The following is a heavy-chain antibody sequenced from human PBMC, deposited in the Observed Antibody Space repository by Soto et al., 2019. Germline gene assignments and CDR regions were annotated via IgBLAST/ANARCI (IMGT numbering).Heavy chain of an antibody. CDR1: GGSISSYY. J-gene: IGHJ6*02. V-gene: IGHV4-59*01. CDR2: IYYSGST. D-gene: IGHD3-10*01. Sequence: SETLSLTCTVSGGSISSYYWSWIRQPPGKGLEWIGYIYYSGSTNYNPSLKSRVTISEDTSKNQFSLKLSSLTAADTAVYYCARGNSPIGSGPLGYYYYYGMDVWGQGTTVTVSS. CDR3: ARGNSPIGSGPLGYYYYYGMDV.